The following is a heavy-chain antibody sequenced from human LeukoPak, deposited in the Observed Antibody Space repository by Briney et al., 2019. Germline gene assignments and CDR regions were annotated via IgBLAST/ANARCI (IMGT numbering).Heavy chain of an antibody. V-gene: IGHV4-59*11. CDR3: TRERSTVTFDY. D-gene: IGHD4-17*01. J-gene: IGHJ4*02. Sequence: SETLSLTCTVSGGSISPHYWTWIRQTLGKGLEWIGYVYYNGLTSYNASLRRRLILSVDTARNQVSLKLTSVTAADTAVYYCTRERSTVTFDYWGQGALVTASS. CDR1: GGSISPHY. CDR2: VYYNGLT.